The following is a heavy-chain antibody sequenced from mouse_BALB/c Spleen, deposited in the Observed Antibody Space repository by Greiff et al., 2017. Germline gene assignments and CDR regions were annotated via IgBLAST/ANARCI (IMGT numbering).Heavy chain of an antibody. J-gene: IGHJ4*01. CDR3: ARYDYGNYGDAMDY. CDR2: IYPGDGDT. CDR1: GYAFSSSW. Sequence: QVQLKQSGPELVKPGASVKISCKASGYAFSSSWMNWVKQRPGQGLEWIGRIYPGDGDTNYNGKFKGKATLTADKSSSTAYMQLSSLTSVDSAVYFCARYDYGNYGDAMDYWGQGTSVTVSS. V-gene: IGHV1-82*01. D-gene: IGHD2-1*01.